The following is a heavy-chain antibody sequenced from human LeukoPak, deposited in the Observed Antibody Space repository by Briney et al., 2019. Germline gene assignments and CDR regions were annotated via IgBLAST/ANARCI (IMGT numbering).Heavy chain of an antibody. V-gene: IGHV3-53*01. CDR2: IYSGGST. CDR1: GFTVSSNY. Sequence: GGSLRLSCAASGFTVSSNYMSWVRQAPGKGLEWVSIIYSGGSTFYADSVKGRFTISRDNSKNTLYLQMNSLRAEDTAVYYCAKDDYGDYDPYFDYWGQGTLVTVSS. J-gene: IGHJ4*02. CDR3: AKDDYGDYDPYFDY. D-gene: IGHD4-17*01.